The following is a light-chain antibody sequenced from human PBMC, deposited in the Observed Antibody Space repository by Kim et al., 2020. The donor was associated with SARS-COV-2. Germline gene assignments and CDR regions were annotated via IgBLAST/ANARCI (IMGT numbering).Light chain of an antibody. CDR2: DVT. CDR3: CSYAGNYPHYV. J-gene: IGLJ1*01. V-gene: IGLV2-11*01. CDR1: SSDVGGYNS. Sequence: QSALTQPRSVSGSPGQSVTISCTGTSSDVGGYNSVSWYQQHPGKAPTVMIYDVTKRPSGVPDRFSGSKSGNTASLTISGLQPEDEADYYCCSYAGNYPHYVFGTGTKVTVL.